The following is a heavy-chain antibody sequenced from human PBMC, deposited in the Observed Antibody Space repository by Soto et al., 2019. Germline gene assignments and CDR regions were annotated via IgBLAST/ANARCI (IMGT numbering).Heavy chain of an antibody. D-gene: IGHD3-16*01. CDR3: ARGGGPYVWFNEF. CDR2: IIPFFGTT. Sequence: QEQLVQSGAEVKKPGSSVKVSCKDSGGLFSSFAISWVRQAPGQGLEWMGGIIPFFGTTNYAQKFQGRVTITADESTNTAYMELSSLTSDDTSMESCARGGGPYVWFNEFWGQGTQVTVSS. J-gene: IGHJ4*02. CDR1: GGLFSSFA. V-gene: IGHV1-69*01.